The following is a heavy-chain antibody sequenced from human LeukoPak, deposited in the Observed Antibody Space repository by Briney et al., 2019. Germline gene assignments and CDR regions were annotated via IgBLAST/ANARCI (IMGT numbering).Heavy chain of an antibody. CDR2: INPNSGGT. CDR3: ARGDSSSPNYFDY. CDR1: GYTFTDYY. V-gene: IGHV1-2*02. D-gene: IGHD6-13*01. Sequence: ASVKVSCKASGYTFTDYYIHWVRQAPGQGLEWMGWINPNSGGTIYSQQFQGRVTMTRDTSISTAYMELSRLRSDDTAVYYCARGDSSSPNYFDYWGQGTLVTVSS. J-gene: IGHJ4*02.